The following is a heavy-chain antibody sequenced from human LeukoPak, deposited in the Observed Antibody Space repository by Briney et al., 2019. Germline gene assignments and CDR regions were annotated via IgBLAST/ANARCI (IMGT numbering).Heavy chain of an antibody. V-gene: IGHV3-7*01. D-gene: IGHD3-16*01. J-gene: IGHJ4*02. CDR2: INEHGGDM. CDR3: ARDLFTEGEDY. CDR1: GFTFSSYW. Sequence: GGSLRLSCAASGFTFSSYWMSWVRQAPGKGLEWVANINEHGGDMYYVGSVKGRFTISRDNAMNSLYLQMNSLRADDTAVYYCARDLFTEGEDYWGQGTLVTVSS.